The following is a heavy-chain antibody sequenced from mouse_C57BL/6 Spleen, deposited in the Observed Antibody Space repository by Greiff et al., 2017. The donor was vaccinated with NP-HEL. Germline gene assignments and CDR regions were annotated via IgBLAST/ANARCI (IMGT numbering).Heavy chain of an antibody. CDR2: IDPSDSET. CDR3: ARGVTGTKFAY. Sequence: QVQLQQPGAELVRPGSSVKLSCKASGYTFTSYWMHWVKQRPIQGLEWIGNIDPSDSETHYNQKFKDKATLTGDKSSSTAYMQLSSLTSEDSAVYYCARGVTGTKFAYWGQGTLVTVSA. D-gene: IGHD4-1*01. CDR1: GYTFTSYW. V-gene: IGHV1-52*01. J-gene: IGHJ3*01.